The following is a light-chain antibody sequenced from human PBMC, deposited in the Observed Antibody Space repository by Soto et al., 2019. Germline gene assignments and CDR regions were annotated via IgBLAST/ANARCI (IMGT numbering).Light chain of an antibody. CDR1: QSVSSN. J-gene: IGKJ4*01. CDR2: GAS. V-gene: IGKV3-15*01. Sequence: EIVMTQSPATLSVSPGERATLSCRASQSVSSNLAWYQQKPGQAPRLLIYGASIRATGIPARFSGSGSGTEFTLTISSLQSEDSAVYYCQQYNNWTLTFGGGTKVEIK. CDR3: QQYNNWTLT.